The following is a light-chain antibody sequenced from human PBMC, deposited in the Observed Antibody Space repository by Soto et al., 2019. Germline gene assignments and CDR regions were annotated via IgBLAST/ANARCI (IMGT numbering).Light chain of an antibody. CDR2: DVN. Sequence: QSALTQPRSVSGSPGQSVTISCSGTRYVSWYQQHPGKAPKLIIYDVNELPSGVPGRFSGSKSGNTASLTISGLQAEDEADYFCCSYGGNFYVFGTGTKLTVL. J-gene: IGLJ1*01. V-gene: IGLV2-11*01. CDR1: RY. CDR3: CSYGGNFYV.